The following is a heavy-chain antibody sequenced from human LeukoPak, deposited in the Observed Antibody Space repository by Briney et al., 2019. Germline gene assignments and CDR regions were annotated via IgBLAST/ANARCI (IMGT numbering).Heavy chain of an antibody. CDR1: GYTFTGYY. J-gene: IGHJ4*02. CDR3: ARDLTHRRYYDSSGCQIVPAF. D-gene: IGHD3-22*01. V-gene: IGHV1-2*02. CDR2: INPNSGGT. Sequence: GASVKVSCKASGYTFTGYYMHWVRQAPGQGLEWMGWINPNSGGTNYAQKLQGRVTMTTDTSTSTAYMELRSLRSDDTAVYYCARDLTHRRYYDSSGCQIVPAFWGQGTLVTVSS.